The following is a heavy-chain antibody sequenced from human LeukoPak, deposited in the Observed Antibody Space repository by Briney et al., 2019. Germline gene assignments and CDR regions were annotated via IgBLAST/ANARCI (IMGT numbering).Heavy chain of an antibody. Sequence: ASVKVSCKVSGYTLTELSMHWVRQAPGKGLEWMGGFDPEDGETIYAQKFQGRVTMTEDTSTDTAYMELSSLRSEDTAVYYCATSTLEWSSFDYWGQATLVTVSS. V-gene: IGHV1-24*01. CDR2: FDPEDGET. CDR3: ATSTLEWSSFDY. J-gene: IGHJ4*02. CDR1: GYTLTELS. D-gene: IGHD3-3*01.